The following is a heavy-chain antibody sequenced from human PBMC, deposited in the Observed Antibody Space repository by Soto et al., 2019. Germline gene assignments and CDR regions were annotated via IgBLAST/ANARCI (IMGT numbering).Heavy chain of an antibody. CDR2: INADNGNT. CDR3: ARAAAARTKNYYYGMDV. V-gene: IGHV1-3*01. D-gene: IGHD6-25*01. CDR1: GFIFTDYA. J-gene: IGHJ6*02. Sequence: ASVKVSCKASGFIFTDYAMHWVRQAPGQRPEWMAWINADNGNTKYSENLQGRVTTTRDTSASTAYMELSSLRSEDTAVYYCARAAAARTKNYYYGMDVWGQGTTVTVSS.